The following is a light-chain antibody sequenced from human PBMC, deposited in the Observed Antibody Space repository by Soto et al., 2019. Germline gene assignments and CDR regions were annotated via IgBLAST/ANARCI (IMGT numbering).Light chain of an antibody. Sequence: QSVLTQPASVSGSPGQSITISCTGTSSDIGGYNYVSWYQQHPGKAPKFMIYDVSNRPSGVSNRFSGSKSGNTASLTISGLQAEDEADYYCSSYTISSTLVFGTGTKVTVL. CDR3: SSYTISSTLV. CDR2: DVS. CDR1: SSDIGGYNY. V-gene: IGLV2-14*03. J-gene: IGLJ1*01.